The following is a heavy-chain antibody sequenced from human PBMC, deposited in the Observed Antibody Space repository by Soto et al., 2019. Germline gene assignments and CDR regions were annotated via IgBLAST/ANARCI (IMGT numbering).Heavy chain of an antibody. CDR1: GYTFTTYY. CDR2: INPSGGIT. CDR3: ARGDIVAIFGMDV. V-gene: IGHV1-46*01. D-gene: IGHD5-12*01. Sequence: GASVKVSCKASGYTFTTYYMYWVRQAPGQGLEWMGIINPSGGITSFAQKFQGRVTMTRDTSTSTVYMELISLTSEDTAVYYCARGDIVAIFGMDVWGQGTTVTVSS. J-gene: IGHJ6*02.